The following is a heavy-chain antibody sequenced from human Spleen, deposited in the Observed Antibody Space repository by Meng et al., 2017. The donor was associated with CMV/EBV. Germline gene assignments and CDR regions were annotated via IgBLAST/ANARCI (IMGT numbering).Heavy chain of an antibody. V-gene: IGHV3-21*01. Sequence: GESLKISCTASGFTFSDYYMNWVRQAPGKGLEWVSSISSSGNYIYYADSLKGRFTISRDNAKNSLYLQMNSLRAEDTAVYYCAIDVADVTTFGGVIVSPDNWGQGTLVTVSS. J-gene: IGHJ4*02. CDR2: ISSSGNYI. D-gene: IGHD3-16*02. CDR3: AIDVADVTTFGGVIVSPDN. CDR1: GFTFSDYY.